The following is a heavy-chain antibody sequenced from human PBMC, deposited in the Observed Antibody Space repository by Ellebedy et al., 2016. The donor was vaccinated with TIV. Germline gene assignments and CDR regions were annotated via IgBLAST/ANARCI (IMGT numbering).Heavy chain of an antibody. Sequence: GESLKISCSASGFTVSSNYMIWVRQAPGKGLEWVSVLYSDGRTNFADSVTGRFTISRDNSKNTLYLQMNSLRAEDTAVYYCARAYWGGSYFFDYWGQGTLVTVSS. J-gene: IGHJ4*02. CDR1: GFTVSSNY. CDR3: ARAYWGGSYFFDY. V-gene: IGHV3-53*01. D-gene: IGHD1-26*01. CDR2: LYSDGRT.